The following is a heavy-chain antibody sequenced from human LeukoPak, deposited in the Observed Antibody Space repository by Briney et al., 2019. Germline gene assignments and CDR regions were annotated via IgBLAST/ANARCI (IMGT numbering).Heavy chain of an antibody. J-gene: IGHJ4*02. D-gene: IGHD2-15*01. CDR2: IYTSGST. V-gene: IGHV4-4*07. Sequence: SETLSLTCTVSGGSISSYYWSWIRQPAGKGLEWIGRIYTSGSTNYNPSLKSRVTMSVDTSKNQFSLKLSSVTAADTAVYYCARGYCSGGSCYCPGYWGQGTLVTVSS. CDR3: ARGYCSGGSCYCPGY. CDR1: GGSISSYY.